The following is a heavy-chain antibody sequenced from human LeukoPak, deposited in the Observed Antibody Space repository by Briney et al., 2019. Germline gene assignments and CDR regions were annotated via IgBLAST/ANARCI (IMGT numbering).Heavy chain of an antibody. D-gene: IGHD1-26*01. CDR2: ISGSGGST. V-gene: IGHV3-23*01. J-gene: IGHJ3*02. CDR3: AKPIYTSIVGATTYAFDI. CDR1: GFTFSSYA. Sequence: GGSLRLSCAASGFTFSSYAMNWVRQAPGKGLEWVSAISGSGGSTYYADSVKGRFTISRDNSKNTLYLQMNSLRAEDTAVYYCAKPIYTSIVGATTYAFDIWGQGTMVTVSS.